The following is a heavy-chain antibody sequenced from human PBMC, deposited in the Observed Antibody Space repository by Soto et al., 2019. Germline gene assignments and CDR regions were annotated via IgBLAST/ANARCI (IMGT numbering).Heavy chain of an antibody. Sequence: SETLSLTCAVSGGSISSGGYSWSWIRQPPGKGLEWIGYIYYSGSTNYNPSLKSRVTISVDTSKNQFSLKLSSVTAADTAVYYCARDGYSYGQHYYYYGMAVWGQGTTVTVSS. J-gene: IGHJ6*02. D-gene: IGHD5-18*01. V-gene: IGHV4-61*08. CDR3: ARDGYSYGQHYYYYGMAV. CDR2: IYYSGST. CDR1: GGSISSGGYS.